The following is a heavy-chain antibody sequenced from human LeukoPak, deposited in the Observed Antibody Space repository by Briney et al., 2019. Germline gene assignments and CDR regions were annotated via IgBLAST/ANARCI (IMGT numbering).Heavy chain of an antibody. J-gene: IGHJ4*02. CDR2: ISAYNGNT. CDR3: ARDFLTLRFLGRGGDRGTDY. Sequence: ASVKVSCKASGYTFTSYGISWVRQAPGQGLEWMGWISAYNGNTSYAQKLQGRVTMTTDTSTSTAYMELRSPRSDDTAVYYCARDFLTLRFLGRGGDRGTDYWGQGTLVTVSS. V-gene: IGHV1-18*01. D-gene: IGHD3-3*01. CDR1: GYTFTSYG.